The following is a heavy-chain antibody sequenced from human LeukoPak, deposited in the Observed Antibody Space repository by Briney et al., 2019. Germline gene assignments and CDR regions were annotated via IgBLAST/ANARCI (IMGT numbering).Heavy chain of an antibody. V-gene: IGHV3-21*01. CDR1: GFTFSTYG. J-gene: IGHJ4*02. Sequence: GGSLRLSCEASGFTFSTYGMDWVRQAPGKGLEWVSSISASSKYIWYADSVKGRFTISRDNARNSLYLQINSLRAEDTAVYYCARERDCGHTNCVAYFFDYWGQGTLVTASS. CDR2: ISASSKYI. D-gene: IGHD2-2*01. CDR3: ARERDCGHTNCVAYFFDY.